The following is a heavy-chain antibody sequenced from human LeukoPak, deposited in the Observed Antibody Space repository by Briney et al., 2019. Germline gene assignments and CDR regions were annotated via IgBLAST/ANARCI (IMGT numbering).Heavy chain of an antibody. CDR2: IYYSGST. Sequence: SETLSLTCTVAGGSLSSSSYYWGWIRQPPGKGLEWIGSIYYSGSTYYNPSLKSRGTISVDTSKNQFALKLSSVTAADTAVYYCARDPRGYYDILPGYLPSHYWGQGTLVTVSS. J-gene: IGHJ4*02. CDR3: ARDPRGYYDILPGYLPSHY. V-gene: IGHV4-39*06. CDR1: GGSLSSSSYY. D-gene: IGHD3-9*01.